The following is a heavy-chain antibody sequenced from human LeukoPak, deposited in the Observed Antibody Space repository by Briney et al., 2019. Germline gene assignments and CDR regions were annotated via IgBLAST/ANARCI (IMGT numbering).Heavy chain of an antibody. V-gene: IGHV3-30*18. Sequence: GGSLRLSCAASGFTFSSYGMHWVRQAPGKGLEWVAVISYDGSNKYYADSVKGRFTISRDNSKNTLYLQMNSLRAEDTAVYYCAKDGGDHFDYWGQGTLVTVSS. CDR1: GFTFSSYG. CDR3: AKDGGDHFDY. CDR2: ISYDGSNK. J-gene: IGHJ4*02. D-gene: IGHD3-16*01.